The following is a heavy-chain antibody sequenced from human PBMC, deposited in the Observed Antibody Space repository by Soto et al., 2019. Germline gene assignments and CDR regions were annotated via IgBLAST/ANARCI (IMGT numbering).Heavy chain of an antibody. Sequence: GGSLRLSCAASGITVTNSAMSWVRQAPGKGLEWVSSISISGDSTYYADSLKGRFTISRDNSKHTLYLQINSLSAEDTALYYCAKGTSTLVPVHWGQRALVIVSS. J-gene: IGHJ4*02. V-gene: IGHV3-23*01. CDR1: GITVTNSA. D-gene: IGHD2-2*01. CDR2: ISISGDST. CDR3: AKGTSTLVPVH.